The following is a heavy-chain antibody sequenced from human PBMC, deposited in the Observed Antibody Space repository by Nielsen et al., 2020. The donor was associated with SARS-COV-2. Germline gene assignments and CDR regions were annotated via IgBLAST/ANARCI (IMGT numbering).Heavy chain of an antibody. CDR1: GGSISSYY. V-gene: IGHV4-59*13. J-gene: IGHJ4*02. CDR2: IYYSGST. CDR3: ARAPVTTVTPYFDY. Sequence: SETLSLTCTASGGSISSYYWSWIRQPPGKGLEWIGYIYYSGSTNYNPSLKSRVTISVDTSKNQFSLKLSSVTAADTAVYYCARAPVTTVTPYFDYWGQGTLVTVSS. D-gene: IGHD4-17*01.